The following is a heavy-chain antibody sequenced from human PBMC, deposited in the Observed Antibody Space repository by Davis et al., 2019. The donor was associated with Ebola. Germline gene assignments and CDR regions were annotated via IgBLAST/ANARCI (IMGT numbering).Heavy chain of an antibody. CDR1: GYTFTSYG. Sequence: ASVKVSCKASGYTFTSYGISWVRQAPGQGVEWMGWISAYNGNTNYAQKLQGRVTMTTDTSTSTAYMELRSLRSDDTAVYYCAREGSGIVVVPAATDYYYYYMDVWGKGTTVTVSS. J-gene: IGHJ6*03. V-gene: IGHV1-18*01. CDR2: ISAYNGNT. CDR3: AREGSGIVVVPAATDYYYYYMDV. D-gene: IGHD2-2*01.